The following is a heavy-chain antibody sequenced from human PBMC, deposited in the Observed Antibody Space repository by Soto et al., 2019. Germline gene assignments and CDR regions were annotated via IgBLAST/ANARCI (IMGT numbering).Heavy chain of an antibody. CDR2: ISSSSSYT. J-gene: IGHJ4*02. CDR3: ARSPNSSGYYFNFDY. V-gene: IGHV3-11*03. CDR1: GFTFSDYY. D-gene: IGHD3-22*01. Sequence: PGGSLRLSCAASGFTFSDYYMSWIRQAPGKGLEWVSYISSSSSYTNYADSVKGRFTISRDNAKNSLYLQMNSLRAEDTAVYYCARSPNSSGYYFNFDYWGQGTQVTVSS.